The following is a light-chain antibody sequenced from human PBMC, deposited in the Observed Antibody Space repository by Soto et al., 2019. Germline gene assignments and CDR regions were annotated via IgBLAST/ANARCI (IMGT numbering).Light chain of an antibody. Sequence: QSVLTQPASVSGSPGQSITISCTGSSSDVGGYNYVSWYQQHPGKAPKLMIYEVSNRPSGVSNRFSGSKSGNTASLTISGRQAEDEADYYCSSYTRTTLVVFGGGTKGTVL. CDR2: EVS. J-gene: IGLJ2*01. V-gene: IGLV2-14*01. CDR1: SSDVGGYNY. CDR3: SSYTRTTLVV.